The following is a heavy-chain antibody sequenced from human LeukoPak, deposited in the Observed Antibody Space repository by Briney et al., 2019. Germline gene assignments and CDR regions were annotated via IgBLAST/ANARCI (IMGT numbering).Heavy chain of an antibody. CDR1: GDSISSYY. CDR2: IYYSGST. D-gene: IGHD4-11*01. V-gene: IGHV4-59*01. CDR3: ARGPLQLDAFDI. J-gene: IGHJ3*02. Sequence: SETLSLTCTVSGDSISSYYWSWIRQPPGKGLEWIGYIYYSGSTNYNPSLKSRVTISVDTSKNQFSLKLSSVTAADTAVYYCARGPLQLDAFDIWGQGTMVTVSS.